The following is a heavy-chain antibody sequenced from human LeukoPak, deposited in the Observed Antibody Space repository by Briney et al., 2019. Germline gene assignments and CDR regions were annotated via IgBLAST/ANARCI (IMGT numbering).Heavy chain of an antibody. J-gene: IGHJ4*02. V-gene: IGHV3-74*01. D-gene: IGHD1-7*01. CDR3: VRDGGGTTPYDC. CDR1: GFTLSDYW. CDR2: ISPDGRNI. Sequence: GGSLRPSCAASGFTLSDYWMNWVRHAPGKGPVWVSHISPDGRNIAYADSVKGRFTISRDSAKNTLYLQMNSLRVGDTAVYYCVRDGGGTTPYDCWGQGTLVTVSS.